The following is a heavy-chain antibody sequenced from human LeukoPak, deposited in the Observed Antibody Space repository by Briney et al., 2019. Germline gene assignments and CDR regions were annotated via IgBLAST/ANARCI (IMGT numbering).Heavy chain of an antibody. CDR1: GVSFSGNY. J-gene: IGHJ4*02. CDR3: ARIRCSPTDNTCYNY. CDR2: IYHSRYT. Sequence: SETLSLTCAVHGVSFSGNYWSWIRQSPEKGQEWIGEIYHSRYTTYNPSLKSRVTISADTSENQLSLRLTSVTAADTALYYCARIRCSPTDNTCYNYWGQATLV. D-gene: IGHD2/OR15-2a*01. V-gene: IGHV4-34*01.